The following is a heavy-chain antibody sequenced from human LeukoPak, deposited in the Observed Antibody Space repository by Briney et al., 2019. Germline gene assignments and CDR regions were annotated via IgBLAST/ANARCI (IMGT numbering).Heavy chain of an antibody. V-gene: IGHV3-30-3*01. D-gene: IGHD2-21*02. CDR1: GFSFGRSS. CDR3: ARGFVLGAAKNDFYY. CDR2: ISYDGTNK. Sequence: RGSLRDSRSASGFSFGRSSVHWVRQAPGKGLEWVAVISYDGTNKYYADSVKGRFTISRDNSKNTLTLQMNSLRAEDTALYYCARGFVLGAAKNDFYYWGQGALVTVSS. J-gene: IGHJ4*02.